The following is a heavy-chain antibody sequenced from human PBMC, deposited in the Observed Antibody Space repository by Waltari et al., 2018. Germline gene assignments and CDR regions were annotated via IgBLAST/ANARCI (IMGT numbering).Heavy chain of an antibody. CDR3: ARYYGNGEGWLDP. J-gene: IGHJ5*02. V-gene: IGHV4-39*07. Sequence: QLQLQESGPGLVKPSETLSLTCTVSGGSISSGSSYWGWNRPPPGKGLESIGYISYSGTTYYNLSLKSRVTMSVDTSRDQYSLSLRSVAAADTAVYYCARYYGNGEGWLDPWGQGTLVTVSS. CDR2: ISYSGTT. CDR1: GGSISSGSSY. D-gene: IGHD3-3*01.